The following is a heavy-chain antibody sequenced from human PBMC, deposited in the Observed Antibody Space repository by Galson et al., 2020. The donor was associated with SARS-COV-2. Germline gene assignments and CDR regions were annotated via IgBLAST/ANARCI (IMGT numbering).Heavy chain of an antibody. Sequence: SETLSLTFAVYGGSFSGNYWSWLRQSPGRGLDGIGEITNNGITNFNPSLKSRVAMSVDTWKKQSSLTLTSVPAADTAVDYCAEGKGMWSFGGVLGRFSTGPTNDKEGNWFDAWGQGTLVSVSS. J-gene: IGHJ5*02. CDR2: ITNNGIT. V-gene: IGHV4-34*01. D-gene: IGHD3-16*01. CDR3: AEGKGMWSFGGVLGRFSTGPTNDKEGNWFDA. CDR1: GGSFSGNY.